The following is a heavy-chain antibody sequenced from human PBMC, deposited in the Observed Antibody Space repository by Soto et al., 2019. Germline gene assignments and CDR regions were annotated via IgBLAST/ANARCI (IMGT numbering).Heavy chain of an antibody. CDR1: GGSMSSSNYY. CDR3: ATHRDNWNYYFDY. Sequence: QLQLHESGPGLVKPSETLSLTCTVSGGSMSSSNYYWGWIRQPPGKGLEWIGSIYDSGNTYYNPSLKSRLILSVDSSKNQFSLKLSSVTAADTAVYYCATHRDNWNYYFDYWGQGTLVTVSS. J-gene: IGHJ4*02. D-gene: IGHD1-7*01. V-gene: IGHV4-39*01. CDR2: IYDSGNT.